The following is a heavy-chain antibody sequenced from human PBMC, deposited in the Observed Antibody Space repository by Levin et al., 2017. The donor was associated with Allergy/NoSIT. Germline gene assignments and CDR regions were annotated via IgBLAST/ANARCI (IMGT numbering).Heavy chain of an antibody. CDR3: VREIAEEGT. D-gene: IGHD1-1*01. CDR2: ISDYGSSE. Sequence: GGSLRLSCAASGFTFSNYAMHWVRQAPGKGLEWVGVISDYGSSEFYIDSVKGRFTISRDNSKNRLYLQMDSLRAEDTALYYCVREIAEEGTWGQGTLVIVSS. J-gene: IGHJ4*02. V-gene: IGHV3-30-3*01. CDR1: GFTFSNYA.